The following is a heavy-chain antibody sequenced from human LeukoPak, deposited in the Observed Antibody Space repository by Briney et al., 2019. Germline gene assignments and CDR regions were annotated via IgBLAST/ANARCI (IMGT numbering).Heavy chain of an antibody. V-gene: IGHV3-48*01. CDR3: AKGGVHYYDSSGYSTVFDY. Sequence: PGGSLRLSCAASGFTFSSYSMNWVRQAPGKGLEWVSYISSSSSTIYYADSMKGRFTISRDNSKNTLYLQMNSLRAEDTAVYYCAKGGVHYYDSSGYSTVFDYWGQGTLVTVSS. D-gene: IGHD3-22*01. J-gene: IGHJ4*02. CDR1: GFTFSSYS. CDR2: ISSSSSTI.